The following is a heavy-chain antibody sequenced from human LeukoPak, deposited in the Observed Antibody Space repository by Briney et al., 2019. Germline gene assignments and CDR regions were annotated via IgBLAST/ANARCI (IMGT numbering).Heavy chain of an antibody. CDR3: ARLSVGATRRDY. CDR2: IYHSGST. CDR1: GYSLSSGYY. D-gene: IGHD1-26*01. V-gene: IGHV4-38-2*01. J-gene: IGHJ4*02. Sequence: SETLSLTCAVSGYSLSSGYYWGWIRQPPGKGLEWIGSIYHSGSTYYNPSLKSRVTISVDTSKNQFSLKLSSVTAADTAVYYCARLSVGATRRDYWGQGTLVTVSS.